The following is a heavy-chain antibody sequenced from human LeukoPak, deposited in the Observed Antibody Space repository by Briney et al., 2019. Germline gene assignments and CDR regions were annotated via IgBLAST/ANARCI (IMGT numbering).Heavy chain of an antibody. D-gene: IGHD6-6*01. CDR3: ARDSRVPADYYYYKDV. V-gene: IGHV4-4*07. J-gene: IGHJ6*03. Sequence: SSETLSLTCTVPGGSISSYYWSWIRQPAGKGLEWVGRIYTSGSTNYNPSLKSRVTISVDKSKNQFSLKLSSVTAADTAVYHCARDSRVPADYYYYKDVWGKGTTVTVSS. CDR1: GGSISSYY. CDR2: IYTSGST.